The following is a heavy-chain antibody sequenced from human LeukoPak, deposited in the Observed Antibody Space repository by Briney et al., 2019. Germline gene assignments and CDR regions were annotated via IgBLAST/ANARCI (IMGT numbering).Heavy chain of an antibody. CDR1: GGSISSGSYY. CDR3: ARHSPIAAAGRGGSDY. Sequence: SETLSLTCTVSGGSISSGSYYWSWIRQPAGKGLEWIGRIYTSGSTNYNPSLKSRVTISVDTSKNQFSLKLSSVTAADTAVYYCARHSPIAAAGRGGSDYWGQGTLVTVSS. CDR2: IYTSGST. D-gene: IGHD6-13*01. V-gene: IGHV4-61*02. J-gene: IGHJ4*02.